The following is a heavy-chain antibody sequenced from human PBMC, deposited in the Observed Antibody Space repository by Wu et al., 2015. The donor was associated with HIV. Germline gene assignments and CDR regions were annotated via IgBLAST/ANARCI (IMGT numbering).Heavy chain of an antibody. CDR1: GYTFTSYG. J-gene: IGHJ3*02. CDR3: ARDLVVLRFLEWLPADDAFDI. V-gene: IGHV1-18*01. CDR2: ISVYNGNT. Sequence: QIQLVQSGPEVKKPGASVKVSCKTSGYTFTSYGISWVRQAPGQGLEWMGWISVYNGNTNYAQKLQGRVTMTTDTSTSTAYMELRSLRSDDTAVYYCARDLVVLRFLEWLPADDAFDIWGQGTMVTVSS. D-gene: IGHD3-3*01.